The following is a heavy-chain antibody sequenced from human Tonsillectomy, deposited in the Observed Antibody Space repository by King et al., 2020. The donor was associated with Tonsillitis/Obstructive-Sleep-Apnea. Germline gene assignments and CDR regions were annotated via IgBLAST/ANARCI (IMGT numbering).Heavy chain of an antibody. CDR2: IIPIFGTA. J-gene: IGHJ3*02. CDR1: GGTFSSYA. CDR3: ARGWAQDYGDPHAFDI. Sequence: VQLVQSGAEVKKPGSSVKVSCKASGGTFSSYAISWVRQAPGQGLEWMGGIIPIFGTANYAQKFQGRVTITADESTSTAYMELSSMRSEDTAVYYCARGWAQDYGDPHAFDIWGQGTMVTVSS. V-gene: IGHV1-69*01. D-gene: IGHD4-17*01.